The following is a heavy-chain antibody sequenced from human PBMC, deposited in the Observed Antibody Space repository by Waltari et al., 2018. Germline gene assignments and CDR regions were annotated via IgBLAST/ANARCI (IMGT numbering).Heavy chain of an antibody. D-gene: IGHD3-3*01. Sequence: QVQLQQWGAGLLKPSETLSLTCAVYGGSFSGYYWSWIRQPPGKGLEWIGEINHSGSTNYNPSLKSRVTISVDTSKNQFSLKLSSVTAADTAVYYCASSYDFWSGYEKAFDIWGQGTMVTVSS. CDR1: GGSFSGYY. CDR3: ASSYDFWSGYEKAFDI. CDR2: INHSGST. J-gene: IGHJ3*02. V-gene: IGHV4-34*01.